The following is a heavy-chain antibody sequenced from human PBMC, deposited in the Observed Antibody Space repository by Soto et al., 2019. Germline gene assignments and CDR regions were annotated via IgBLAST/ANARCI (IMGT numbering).Heavy chain of an antibody. CDR3: AKGAELDY. V-gene: IGHV3-43*01. Sequence: EVQLVESGGVVVQPGGSLRLSCAASGFTFDDYTMHWVRQAPGKGLEWVSLISWDGGSTYYADSVKGRFTISRDNSKNSLYLQMNSLRTEDTDLYYCAKGAELDYWGQGTLVTVYS. J-gene: IGHJ4*02. CDR1: GFTFDDYT. CDR2: ISWDGGST.